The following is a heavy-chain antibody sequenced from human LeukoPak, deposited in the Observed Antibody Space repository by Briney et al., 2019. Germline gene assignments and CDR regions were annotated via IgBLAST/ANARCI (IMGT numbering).Heavy chain of an antibody. D-gene: IGHD5-12*01. Sequence: ASVKVSCKASGYTFTGYYMHWVRQAPGQGLEWMGWINPNSGGTNYAQKFQGRVTMTRDTSISTAYMELSRLRSDDTAVYYCARGYSGYDFGIHDAFDIWGQGTMVTVSS. CDR2: INPNSGGT. CDR3: ARGYSGYDFGIHDAFDI. CDR1: GYTFTGYY. V-gene: IGHV1-2*02. J-gene: IGHJ3*02.